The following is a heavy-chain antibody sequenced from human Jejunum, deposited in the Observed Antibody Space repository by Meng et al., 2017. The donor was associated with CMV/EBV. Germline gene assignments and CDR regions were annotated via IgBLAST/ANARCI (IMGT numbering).Heavy chain of an antibody. CDR1: GLIFRNYG. CDR2: IWYDGSNK. J-gene: IGHJ4*02. D-gene: IGHD3-10*01. CDR3: ARSSYFYSRSYFLDY. Sequence: GLIFRNYGIHWVRQAPGKGLEWLTIIWYDGSNKYYADSVKGRFTISRDNSNDMAFLEMNNLSAEDTAIYFCARSSYFYSRSYFLDYWGQGTLVTVSS. V-gene: IGHV3-33*01.